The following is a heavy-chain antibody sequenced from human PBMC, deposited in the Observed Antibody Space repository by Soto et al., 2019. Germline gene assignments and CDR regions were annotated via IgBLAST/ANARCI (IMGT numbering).Heavy chain of an antibody. D-gene: IGHD3-22*01. V-gene: IGHV4-59*01. J-gene: IGHJ4*02. CDR3: ARLDTYYYDSSGYPGSYYFDY. Sequence: PSETLSLTCTVSGDSITSYNWNWLRQPPGKALEWIGYVYSSGSTNYNPSLKSRVTISVDTSRNQFSLKVNSVTAADTAVYYCARLDTYYYDSSGYPGSYYFDYWGQGTLVTVS. CDR1: GDSITSYN. CDR2: VYSSGST.